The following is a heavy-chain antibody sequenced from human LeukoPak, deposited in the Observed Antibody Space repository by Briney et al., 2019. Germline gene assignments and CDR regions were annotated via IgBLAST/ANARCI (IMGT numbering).Heavy chain of an antibody. CDR1: GGTFSSYA. CDR2: IIPIFGTA. CDR3: ARDVYYDFWSGYISH. D-gene: IGHD3-3*01. V-gene: IGHV1-69*05. J-gene: IGHJ4*02. Sequence: SVKVSCKASGGTFSSYAISWVRQAPGQGLEWMGRIIPIFGTANYAQKLQGRVTITTDESTSTAYMELSSLRSEDTAVYYCARDVYYDFWSGYISHWGQGTLVTVSS.